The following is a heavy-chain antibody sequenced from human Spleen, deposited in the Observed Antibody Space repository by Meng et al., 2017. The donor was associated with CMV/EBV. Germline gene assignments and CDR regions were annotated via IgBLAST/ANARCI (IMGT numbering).Heavy chain of an antibody. D-gene: IGHD2-2*01. CDR1: GFTVSRYA. CDR2: MSSDGGYK. J-gene: IGHJ4*02. V-gene: IGHV3-30*04. Sequence: GESLKISCAASGFTVSRYAMHWVRQAAGKGLDWVAVMSSDGGYKNYADSVRGRFTISRDNSKNTLYLQMNSLRAEDTAVYYCARDPRVKSYVVVPAASDYWGQGTMVTVSS. CDR3: ARDPRVKSYVVVPAASDY.